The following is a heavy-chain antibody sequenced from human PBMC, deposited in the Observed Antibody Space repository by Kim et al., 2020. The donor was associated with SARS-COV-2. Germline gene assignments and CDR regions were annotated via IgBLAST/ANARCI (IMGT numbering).Heavy chain of an antibody. Sequence: PSLKRRVPISVDTSKNQFSLRLSSVTAADTAVYYCARHSTMVRGRGAFDIWGQGTMVTVSS. V-gene: IGHV4-39*01. D-gene: IGHD3-10*01. CDR3: ARHSTMVRGRGAFDI. J-gene: IGHJ3*02.